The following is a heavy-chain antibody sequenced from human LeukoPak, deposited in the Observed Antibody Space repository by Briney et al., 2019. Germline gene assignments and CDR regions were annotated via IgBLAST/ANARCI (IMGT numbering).Heavy chain of an antibody. V-gene: IGHV3-23*01. D-gene: IGHD3-10*01. J-gene: IGHJ3*02. Sequence: PGGSLRLSCAASGFTFSSYAMSWVRQAPGKGLEWVSAISGSGGSTYYADSVKGRFTISRDNSKNTLYLQMNSLRAEDTAVYYCAKVGSGRITMVRGPIDAFDIWGQGTMVTVSS. CDR2: ISGSGGST. CDR1: GFTFSSYA. CDR3: AKVGSGRITMVRGPIDAFDI.